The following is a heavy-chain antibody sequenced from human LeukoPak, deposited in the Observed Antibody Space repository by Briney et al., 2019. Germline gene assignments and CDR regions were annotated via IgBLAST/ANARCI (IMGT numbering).Heavy chain of an antibody. D-gene: IGHD2-2*01. Sequence: SGGSLRLSCAASGFTVSSNYMSWVRQAPGKGLEWVSVIYSGGSTNYADSVKGRFTISRDNSKNTLYLQMNSLRAEDTAVYYCARDAMMGQYYYMDVRGKGTTVTVSS. CDR2: IYSGGST. V-gene: IGHV3-53*01. CDR1: GFTVSSNY. CDR3: ARDAMMGQYYYMDV. J-gene: IGHJ6*03.